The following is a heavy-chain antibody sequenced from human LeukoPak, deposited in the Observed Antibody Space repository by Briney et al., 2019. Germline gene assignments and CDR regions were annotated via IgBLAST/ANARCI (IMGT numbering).Heavy chain of an antibody. J-gene: IGHJ4*02. V-gene: IGHV3-11*01. CDR1: GCTFSDFY. CDR2: ISASGNSM. CDR3: ARDGMGSYDL. Sequence: GGSLRLSCAASGCTFSDFYMFWIRQAPGKGLEWVSYISASGNSMYYGDSVKGRFTISRDNAKNSLYLQMNSLRAEDTAVYYCARDGMGSYDLWGQGTLVTVSS. D-gene: IGHD3-16*01.